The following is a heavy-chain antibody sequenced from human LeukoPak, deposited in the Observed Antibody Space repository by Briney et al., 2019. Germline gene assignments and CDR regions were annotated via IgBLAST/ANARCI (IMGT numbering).Heavy chain of an antibody. CDR3: AKEEAMVRGVIYYYYMDV. CDR1: GFTFSSYA. CDR2: ISGSGGST. J-gene: IGHJ6*03. D-gene: IGHD3-10*01. Sequence: GSLRLSCAASGFTFSSYAMSWVRQAPGKGLEWVSAISGSGGSTYYADSVKGRFTISRDNSKNTLYLQMNSLRAEDTAVYYCAKEEAMVRGVIYYYYMDVWGKGTTVTISS. V-gene: IGHV3-23*01.